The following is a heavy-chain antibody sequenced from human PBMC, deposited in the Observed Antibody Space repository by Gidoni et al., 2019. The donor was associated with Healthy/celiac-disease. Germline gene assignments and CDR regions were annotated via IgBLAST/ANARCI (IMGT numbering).Heavy chain of an antibody. CDR3: ARDRLNTYGKSYFYYYGMDV. CDR2: NNSSGST. V-gene: IGHV4-4*07. J-gene: IGHJ6*02. CDR1: GGSISTYY. Sequence: QVQLQESGPGLVKPSETLSLTCTVSGGSISTYYWRWVRQPAGKGLEWIGRNNSSGSTNYNPSLKSRVTVSVDTSKNQFSLKLNSVTAADTAVYYCARDRLNTYGKSYFYYYGMDVWGQGTTVTVSS. D-gene: IGHD5-18*01.